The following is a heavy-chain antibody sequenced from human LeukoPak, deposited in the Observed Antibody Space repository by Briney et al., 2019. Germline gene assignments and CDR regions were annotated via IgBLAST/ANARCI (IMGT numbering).Heavy chain of an antibody. CDR3: AKGDGSGSYPHAFDI. V-gene: IGHV3-9*01. J-gene: IGHJ3*02. Sequence: GGSLRLSCAASGFIFDDYAMHWVRQAPGKGLEWVSGISWNSGSIGYADSVKGRFTISRDNAKNSLYLQMNSLRAEDTALYYCAKGDGSGSYPHAFDIWGQGTMVTVSS. CDR1: GFIFDDYA. D-gene: IGHD3-10*01. CDR2: ISWNSGSI.